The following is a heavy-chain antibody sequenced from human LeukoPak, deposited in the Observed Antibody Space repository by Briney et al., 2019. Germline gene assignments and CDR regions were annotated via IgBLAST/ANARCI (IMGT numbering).Heavy chain of an antibody. J-gene: IGHJ5*02. CDR2: INPNSGGT. D-gene: IGHD6-6*01. V-gene: IGHV1-2*02. CDR3: ARGSRIAARIYNWFDP. CDR1: GYTFTGYY. Sequence: ASVKVSCKASGYTFTGYYMHWVRQAPGQGLEWMGWINPNSGGTNYAQKFQGRVTMTRDTSISTAYMELSSLRSEDTAVYYCARGSRIAARIYNWFDPWGQGTLVTVSS.